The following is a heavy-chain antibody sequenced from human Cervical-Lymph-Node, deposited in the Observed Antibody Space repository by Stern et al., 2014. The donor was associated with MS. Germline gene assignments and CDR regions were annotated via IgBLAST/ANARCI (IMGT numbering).Heavy chain of an antibody. CDR2: IKTDGSEK. Sequence: EVQLVESGGGLVQPGESLRLSCAVSGFTFSNYWMPWVRQAPGKGLEWVASIKTDGSEKSEVASVKGRFTIARDNAKNSLYLQMNSLRAEDTAVYYCARAVRELGTWGQGTLVTVSS. CDR1: GFTFSNYW. J-gene: IGHJ5*02. V-gene: IGHV3-7*01. D-gene: IGHD1-7*01. CDR3: ARAVRELGT.